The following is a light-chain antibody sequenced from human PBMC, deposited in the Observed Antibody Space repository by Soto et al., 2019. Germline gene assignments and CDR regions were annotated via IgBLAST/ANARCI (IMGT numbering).Light chain of an antibody. CDR1: SSDVGSYNL. CDR3: CSYAGRTTPYV. Sequence: QSALTQPASESGSPGQSITISCTGTSSDVGSYNLVSWYQHHPGKAPKLMIYEVSERPSGVSNRFSGSKSGNMASLTISGLQAEDEADYYCCSYAGRTTPYVFGTGTKLTVL. CDR2: EVS. J-gene: IGLJ1*01. V-gene: IGLV2-23*02.